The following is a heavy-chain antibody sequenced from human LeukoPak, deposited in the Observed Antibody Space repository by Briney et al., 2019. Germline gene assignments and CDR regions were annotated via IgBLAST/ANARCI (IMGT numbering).Heavy chain of an antibody. CDR1: GYTFIDYF. CDR2: LNPNNGDT. V-gene: IGHV1-2*06. CDR3: AADTIFYEGGRFDP. J-gene: IGHJ5*02. Sequence: ASVKVSCKTSGYTFIDYFIHWVRQAPGQGLEWMGRLNPNNGDTYYAQDFQGRVTMTRDTSISTAYMELSSLRSEDTAVYYCAADTIFYEGGRFDPWGQGTLVTVSS. D-gene: IGHD5/OR15-5a*01.